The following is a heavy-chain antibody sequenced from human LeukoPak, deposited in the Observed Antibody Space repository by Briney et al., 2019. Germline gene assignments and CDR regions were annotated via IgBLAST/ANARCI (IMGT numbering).Heavy chain of an antibody. CDR2: IRGSGSTI. J-gene: IGHJ4*02. D-gene: IGHD4-11*01. V-gene: IGHV3-11*04. Sequence: GGSLRLSCAASGFSFSDYYMIWIRQAPGKGLEWVSYIRGSGSTIYYADSVKGRFTISRDNAKNSLYLQMNSLRAEDTAVYYCASSFSNPFDYWGQGTLVTVSS. CDR1: GFSFSDYY. CDR3: ASSFSNPFDY.